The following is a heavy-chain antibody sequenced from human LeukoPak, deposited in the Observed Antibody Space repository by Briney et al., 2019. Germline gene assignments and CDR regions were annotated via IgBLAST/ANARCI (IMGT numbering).Heavy chain of an antibody. CDR1: GFTFSSYE. CDR2: IYITGST. CDR3: ARGGNPYSSNWYYFDY. Sequence: PGGSLRLSCAASGFTFSSYEMNWVRQAPGKGLEWVSVIYITGSTYYADSVKGRFTISRDNSKNTLYLQMNSLRAEDTAVYYCARGGNPYSSNWYYFDYWGQGTLVTVSS. D-gene: IGHD6-13*01. V-gene: IGHV3-53*01. J-gene: IGHJ4*02.